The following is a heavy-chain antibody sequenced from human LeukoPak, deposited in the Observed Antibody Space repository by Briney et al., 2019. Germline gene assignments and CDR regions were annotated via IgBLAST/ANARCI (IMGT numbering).Heavy chain of an antibody. D-gene: IGHD2-15*01. CDR3: ASGDCSGGGCYVPWEARKRWAFNAFDI. CDR2: IIPIFGTA. Sequence: SVKVSCKASGGTFSSYAISWVRQAPGQRLEWMGGIIPIFGTANYAQKFQGRVTITTDESTSTAYMELSSLRSEDTAVYYCASGDCSGGGCYVPWEARKRWAFNAFDIWRQGTMVTVSS. V-gene: IGHV1-69*05. CDR1: GGTFSSYA. J-gene: IGHJ3*02.